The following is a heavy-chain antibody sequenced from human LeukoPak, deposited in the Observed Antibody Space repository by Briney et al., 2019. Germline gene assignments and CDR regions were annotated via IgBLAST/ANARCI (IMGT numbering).Heavy chain of an antibody. J-gene: IGHJ4*02. D-gene: IGHD5-18*01. CDR2: TYYSGST. CDR3: ARSLYSYYYFDY. CDR1: GGSISGYY. V-gene: IGHV4-59*08. Sequence: SETLSLTCTVSGGSISGYYWSWIRQPPGKGLEWIGYTYYSGSTNYNPSLESRLTISVDTSKTQFSLKLNSVTAADTAVYYCARSLYSYYYFDYWGRGALVTVSS.